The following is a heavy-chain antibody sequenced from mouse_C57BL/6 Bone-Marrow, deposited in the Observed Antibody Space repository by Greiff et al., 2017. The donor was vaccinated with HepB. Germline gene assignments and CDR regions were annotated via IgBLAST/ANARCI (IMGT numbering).Heavy chain of an antibody. CDR3: ARSYSNSYAMDY. CDR2: IDPSDSYT. D-gene: IGHD2-5*01. J-gene: IGHJ4*01. Sequence: VQRVESGAELVMPGASVKLSCKASGYTFTSYWMHWVKQRPGQGLEWIGEIDPSDSYTNYNQKFKGKSTLTVDKSSSTAYMQLSSLTSEDSAVYYCARSYSNSYAMDYWGQGTSVTVSS. V-gene: IGHV1-69*01. CDR1: GYTFTSYW.